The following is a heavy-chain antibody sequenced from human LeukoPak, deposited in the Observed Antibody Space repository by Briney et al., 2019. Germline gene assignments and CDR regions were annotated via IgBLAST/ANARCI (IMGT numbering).Heavy chain of an antibody. D-gene: IGHD4-11*01. V-gene: IGHV4-34*01. CDR1: GGSFSDYY. CDR2: INHSGST. Sequence: PSETLSLTCAVSGGSFSDYYWSWIRQSPGKGLEWIGEINHSGSTNYNPSLKSRVTTSVDPSKNQFSLKLTSVTAADTAVYYCARSKAYSGYFDYWGQGTLVTVSS. J-gene: IGHJ4*02. CDR3: ARSKAYSGYFDY.